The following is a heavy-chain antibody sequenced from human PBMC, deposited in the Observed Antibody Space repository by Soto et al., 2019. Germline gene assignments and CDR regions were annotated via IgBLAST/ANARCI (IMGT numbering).Heavy chain of an antibody. Sequence: QVQLIQSGAEVKKPGASVKVSCKASGYTFTSSYIHWVRQAPGQGLEWMAIINPNGGSTNYARKFQGRVTMTRDTSTSTVYMELSSLTSEVTAVYYCARSLMEGDYWGQGTLVTVSS. D-gene: IGHD3-10*01. J-gene: IGHJ4*02. V-gene: IGHV1-46*03. CDR2: INPNGGST. CDR3: ARSLMEGDY. CDR1: GYTFTSSY.